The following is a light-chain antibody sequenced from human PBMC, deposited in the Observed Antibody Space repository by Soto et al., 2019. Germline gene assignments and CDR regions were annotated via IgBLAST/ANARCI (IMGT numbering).Light chain of an antibody. CDR3: QKYGSSPRT. CDR1: QSVSSSY. Sequence: EIVLTQSPGTLSLSPGERATLSCRASQSVSSSYLAWYQQKTGQAPRILIYGESSRATGIPDRFSGSGSGTDLNLTISRLEPEDFAVYYCQKYGSSPRTFGQGTKVDI. V-gene: IGKV3-20*01. CDR2: GES. J-gene: IGKJ1*01.